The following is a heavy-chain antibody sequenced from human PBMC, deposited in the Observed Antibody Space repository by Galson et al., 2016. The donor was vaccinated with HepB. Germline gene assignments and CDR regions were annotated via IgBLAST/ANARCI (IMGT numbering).Heavy chain of an antibody. D-gene: IGHD3-10*01. V-gene: IGHV3-23*01. CDR3: ARVITMVRGILKQRDYYGMGV. CDR2: ISGSGGST. J-gene: IGHJ6*02. Sequence: SLRLSCAAPGFTFSTYGMSWVRQAPGKGLEWVSVISGSGGSTYYADSVKGRFTISRDNSKNTLYLQMNSLRAEDTAVYYCARVITMVRGILKQRDYYGMGVWGQGTTVTVSS. CDR1: GFTFSTYG.